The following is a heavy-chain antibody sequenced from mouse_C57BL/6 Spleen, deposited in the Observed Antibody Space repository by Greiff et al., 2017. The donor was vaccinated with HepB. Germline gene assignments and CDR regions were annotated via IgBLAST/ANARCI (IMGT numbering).Heavy chain of an antibody. CDR3: RRHSYAMDF. CDR2: IRSKSNNYAT. CDR1: GFSFNTYA. J-gene: IGHJ4*01. Sequence: EVQGVESGGGLVQPKGSLKLSCAASGFSFNTYAMNWVRQAPGKGLEWVARIRSKSNNYATYYADSVKDRFTISRDASESMLYLQMNNLKTEDTAMYYCRRHSYAMDFWGQGTSVTVSS. V-gene: IGHV10-1*01.